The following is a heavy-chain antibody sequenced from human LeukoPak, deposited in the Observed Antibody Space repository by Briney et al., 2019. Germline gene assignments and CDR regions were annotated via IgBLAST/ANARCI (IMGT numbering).Heavy chain of an antibody. D-gene: IGHD6-13*01. CDR3: ARDPTVIAAADYAAVAGVEGYGMDV. CDR1: GYTFTSYY. V-gene: IGHV1-46*01. Sequence: ASVKVSCKASGYTFTSYYMHWVRQAPGQGLEWMGIINPSGGSTSYAQKFQGRVTMTRDTSTSTVYMELSSLRSEDTAVYYCARDPTVIAAADYAAVAGVEGYGMDVWGQGTTVTVSS. J-gene: IGHJ6*02. CDR2: INPSGGST.